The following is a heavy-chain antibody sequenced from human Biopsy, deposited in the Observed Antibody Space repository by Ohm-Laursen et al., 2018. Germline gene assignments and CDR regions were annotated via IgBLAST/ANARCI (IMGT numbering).Heavy chain of an antibody. Sequence: SLRLSCSASGFTFSDYYMNWIRQAPGKGLEWVSYISTSGTTRYYGDSVKGRFTISRDNAKNSLYLQMNSLTVEDTAVYYCARDGAGSYHDYWGQGTLVTVSS. CDR1: GFTFSDYY. J-gene: IGHJ4*02. CDR3: ARDGAGSYHDY. D-gene: IGHD3-10*01. V-gene: IGHV3-11*01. CDR2: ISTSGTTR.